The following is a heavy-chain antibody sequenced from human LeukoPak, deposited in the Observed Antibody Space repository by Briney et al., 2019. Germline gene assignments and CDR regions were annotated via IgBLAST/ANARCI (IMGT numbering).Heavy chain of an antibody. Sequence: GGSLRLSCAASGFTFSNAWMSWVRQAPGKGLEWVGRIKSKTDGGATDYAAPVKGRFTISRDDSKNTLYLQMNSLKTEDTAVYYCTTGTMIVLGYFDYWGQGTLVTVSS. J-gene: IGHJ4*02. CDR2: IKSKTDGGAT. D-gene: IGHD3-22*01. V-gene: IGHV3-15*01. CDR1: GFTFSNAW. CDR3: TTGTMIVLGYFDY.